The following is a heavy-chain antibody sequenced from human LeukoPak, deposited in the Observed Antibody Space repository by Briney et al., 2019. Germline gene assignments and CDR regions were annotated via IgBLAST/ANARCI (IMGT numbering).Heavy chain of an antibody. D-gene: IGHD5-12*01. CDR3: ARVGGFYIVAT. V-gene: IGHV4-34*01. J-gene: IGHJ5*02. Sequence: SETLSLTCAVSGGSISSGGYYWSWIRQPPGQGLEWIGEINHSGSTNYNPSLKSRVTISVDTSKNQFSLKLSSVTAADTAVYYCARVGGFYIVATWGQGTLVTVSS. CDR2: INHSGST. CDR1: GGSISSGGYY.